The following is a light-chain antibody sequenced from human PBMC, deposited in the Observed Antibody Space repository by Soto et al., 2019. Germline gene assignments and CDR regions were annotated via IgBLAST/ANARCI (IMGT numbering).Light chain of an antibody. V-gene: IGKV1-5*01. J-gene: IGKJ2*01. Sequence: DIQMTQSPSTLSASVGDRVTITCRASQSISTWLAWYQQKPGKAPKVLIYDASNLESGVPSRFSGSGSGTEFGLTISSLQPDDFATYYCQQYDSYSPYTFGQGTKLEIK. CDR3: QQYDSYSPYT. CDR2: DAS. CDR1: QSISTW.